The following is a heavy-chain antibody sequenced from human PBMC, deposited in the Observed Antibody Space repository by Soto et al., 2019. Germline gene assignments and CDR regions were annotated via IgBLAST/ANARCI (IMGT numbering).Heavy chain of an antibody. CDR1: SASLSSGTYY. CDR3: ASSSPFHY. J-gene: IGHJ4*02. V-gene: IGHV4-39*01. Sequence: SETLPHTCSVSSASLSSGTYYWSWIRQPPGRGPEWIGSIYYSGNTYYKPSLKSRVSISIDTSRNQFSLKLTSVTAADTGVYYCASSSPFHYWGPGILVT. CDR2: IYYSGNT. D-gene: IGHD6-6*01.